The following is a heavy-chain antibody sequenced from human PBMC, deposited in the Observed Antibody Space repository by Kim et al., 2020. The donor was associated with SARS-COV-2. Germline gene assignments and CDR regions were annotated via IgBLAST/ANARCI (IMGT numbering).Heavy chain of an antibody. J-gene: IGHJ4*02. CDR1: GFTFSNYA. CDR2: ISGRGDAT. D-gene: IGHD1-1*01. CDR3: ANNERPRVFKY. Sequence: GGSLRLSCAASGFTFSNYAMSWVRQAPGKRLEWVSAISGRGDATYYADSVKGRFTISRDNSKNTLYLQMNSLRAEDTALYYCANNERPRVFKYWGQGTLVTVSS. V-gene: IGHV3-23*01.